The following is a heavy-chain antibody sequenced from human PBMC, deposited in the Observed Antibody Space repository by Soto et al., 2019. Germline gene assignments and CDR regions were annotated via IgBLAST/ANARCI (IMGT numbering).Heavy chain of an antibody. V-gene: IGHV4-4*03. D-gene: IGHD6-6*01. J-gene: IGHJ5*02. Sequence: KLRRTLSLTCAVSGGSISSSNWWSWVRQPPGKGLEWIGEIYHSGSTNYNPSLKSRVTISVDKSKNQFSLKLSSVTAADTAVYYCARSSPYSSSSGTWFDPWGQGTLVTVSS. CDR3: ARSSPYSSSSGTWFDP. CDR1: GGSISSSNW. CDR2: IYHSGST.